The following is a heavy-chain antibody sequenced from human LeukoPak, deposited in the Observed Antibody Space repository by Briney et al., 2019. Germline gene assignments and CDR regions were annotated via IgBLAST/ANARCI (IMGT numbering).Heavy chain of an antibody. V-gene: IGHV1-2*02. D-gene: IGHD3-10*01. Sequence: ASVEVSCKASGYRFTGYYIHWVRQAPGQGLEWMGWINPNNGGTNYAQKFQGRVTMARDTSITTTYMELSSLRSDDTAVYYCARDSGDYYGSGSRFDPWGQGTLVTVSS. CDR1: GYRFTGYY. CDR2: INPNNGGT. CDR3: ARDSGDYYGSGSRFDP. J-gene: IGHJ5*02.